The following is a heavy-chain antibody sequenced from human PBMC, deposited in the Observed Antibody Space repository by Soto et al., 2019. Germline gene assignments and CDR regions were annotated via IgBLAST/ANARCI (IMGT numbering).Heavy chain of an antibody. J-gene: IGHJ4*02. CDR3: ARCRRGYSGYGHFDY. V-gene: IGHV1-69*01. D-gene: IGHD5-12*01. CDR1: GGTFSSYA. Sequence: QVQLVQSGAEVKKPGSSVKVSCKASGGTFSSYAISWVRQAPGQGLEWMGGIIPIFGTANYAQKFQGRVTITADESTSTDYMELSSLRSEDTAVYYCARCRRGYSGYGHFDYWGQGTLVTVSS. CDR2: IIPIFGTA.